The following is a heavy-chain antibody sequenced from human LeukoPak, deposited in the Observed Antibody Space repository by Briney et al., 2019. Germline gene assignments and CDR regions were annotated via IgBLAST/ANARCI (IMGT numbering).Heavy chain of an antibody. J-gene: IGHJ6*03. V-gene: IGHV3-30*04. D-gene: IGHD6-19*01. Sequence: PGGSLRLSCAASGFTFSSYAMHWVRQAPGKGLEWVAVISYDGSNKYYADSVKGRFTISRDNSKNTLYLQMNSLRAEDTAVYYCARDSPIQWLVRTYYYYYMDVWGKGTTVTVSS. CDR2: ISYDGSNK. CDR3: ARDSPIQWLVRTYYYYYMDV. CDR1: GFTFSSYA.